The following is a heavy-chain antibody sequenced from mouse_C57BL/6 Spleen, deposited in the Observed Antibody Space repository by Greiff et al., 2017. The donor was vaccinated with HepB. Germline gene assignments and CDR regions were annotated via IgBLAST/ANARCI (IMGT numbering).Heavy chain of an antibody. V-gene: IGHV14-2*01. CDR1: GFNIKDYY. D-gene: IGHD1-1*01. J-gene: IGHJ1*03. CDR3: ARSDGSSYGDV. CDR2: IDPEDGET. Sequence: EVKVVESGAELVKPGASVKLSCTASGFNIKDYYMHWVKQRTEQGLEWIGRIDPEDGETKYAPKFQGKATITADTSSNTAYLQLSSLTSEDTAVYYCARSDGSSYGDVWGTGTTVTVSS.